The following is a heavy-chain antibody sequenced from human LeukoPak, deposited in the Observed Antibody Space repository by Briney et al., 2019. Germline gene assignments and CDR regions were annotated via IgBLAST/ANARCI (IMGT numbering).Heavy chain of an antibody. CDR3: ARDGRKTAAAPFDY. Sequence: SGTLSLTCAVSGGSISSSNWWSWVRQPPGKGLEWIGEIYHSGSTNYNPPLKSRVTISVDKSKNQFSLKLSSVTAADTAVYYCARDGRKTAAAPFDYWGQGTLVTVSS. CDR1: GGSISSSNW. CDR2: IYHSGST. D-gene: IGHD6-13*01. V-gene: IGHV4-4*02. J-gene: IGHJ4*02.